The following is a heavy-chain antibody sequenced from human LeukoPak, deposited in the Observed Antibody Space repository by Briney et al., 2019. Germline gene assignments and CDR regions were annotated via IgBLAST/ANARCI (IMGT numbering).Heavy chain of an antibody. J-gene: IGHJ4*02. Sequence: PGGSLRLSCVDSGFTFSSYSMNWVRQAPGKGLEWVSFITDSSSNTYYADSIKGRFTTSRDNAKNSLYLQMNSLRVEDTAVYYCARSASDWYGVRPFDYWGQGTLVTVSS. CDR3: ARSASDWYGVRPFDY. V-gene: IGHV3-21*01. CDR2: ITDSSSNT. CDR1: GFTFSSYS. D-gene: IGHD6-19*01.